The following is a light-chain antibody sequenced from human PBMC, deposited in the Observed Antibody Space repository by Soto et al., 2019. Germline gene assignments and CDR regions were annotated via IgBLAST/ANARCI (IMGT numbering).Light chain of an antibody. V-gene: IGKV3-11*01. CDR2: DAS. Sequence: EIVLTQSPATLSLSPGERATLSCRASQSVSSYLAWYQQKPGQAPRLLIYDASNRATGIPARFGGSGSGTDFTLTISSLEPEDFAVYYCQQRSNWPPVYTFGRGTKLEI. CDR3: QQRSNWPPVYT. CDR1: QSVSSY. J-gene: IGKJ2*01.